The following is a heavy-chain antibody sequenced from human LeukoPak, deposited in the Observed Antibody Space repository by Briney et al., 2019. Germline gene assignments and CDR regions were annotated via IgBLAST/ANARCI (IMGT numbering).Heavy chain of an antibody. CDR1: GGTFSSYA. CDR3: GRGGGPGGGRGYFDY. J-gene: IGHJ4*02. D-gene: IGHD3-10*01. CDR2: IIPIFGTA. V-gene: IGHV1-69*01. Sequence: GASVKVSCKASGGTFSSYAISWVRQAPGQGLEWMGGIIPIFGTANYAQKFQGRVTITADESTSTAYMELSSLRSEDTAFYYGGRGGGPGGGRGYFDYWGQGTLVTVSS.